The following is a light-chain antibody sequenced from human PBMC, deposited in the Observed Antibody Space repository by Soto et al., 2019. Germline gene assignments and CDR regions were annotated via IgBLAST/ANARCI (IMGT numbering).Light chain of an antibody. CDR1: QSVGTY. CDR3: QQKINWPLT. CDR2: DAS. V-gene: IGKV3-11*01. J-gene: IGKJ4*01. Sequence: EVVLTQSPATLSLSPGERATLSCRASQSVGTYLAWYQQRPGQAPRLLIFDASNRATGIPARFSGSGSGTDFTLTISILESEDFAVYYCQQKINWPLTFGGGTRVEI.